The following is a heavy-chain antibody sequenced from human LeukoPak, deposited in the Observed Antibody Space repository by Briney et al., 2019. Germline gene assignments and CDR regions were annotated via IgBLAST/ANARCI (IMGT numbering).Heavy chain of an antibody. CDR1: GGTFSSYA. CDR2: IIPIFGTA. J-gene: IGHJ4*02. D-gene: IGHD3-22*01. V-gene: IGHV1-69*13. CDR3: ARDGTNYYDSSGYYIRMGFDY. Sequence: RASVNVSCKASGGTFSSYAISWVRQAPGQGLEWMGGIIPIFGTANYAQKFQGRVTITADESTSTAYMELSSLRSEDTAVYYCARDGTNYYDSSGYYIRMGFDYWGQGTLVTVSS.